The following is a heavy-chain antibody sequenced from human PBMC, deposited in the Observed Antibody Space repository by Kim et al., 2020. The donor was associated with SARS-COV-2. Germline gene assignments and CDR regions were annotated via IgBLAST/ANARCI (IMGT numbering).Heavy chain of an antibody. V-gene: IGHV3-30-3*01. Sequence: GGSLRLSCASSGFTFSSYAMHWVRQAPGKGLEWVAVISYDGSNKYYADSVKGRFTISRDNSKNTLYLQMNSLRAEDTAVYYCARDLKDGGNLRAEYFQHWGQGTLVTVSS. J-gene: IGHJ1*01. D-gene: IGHD2-21*02. CDR2: ISYDGSNK. CDR3: ARDLKDGGNLRAEYFQH. CDR1: GFTFSSYA.